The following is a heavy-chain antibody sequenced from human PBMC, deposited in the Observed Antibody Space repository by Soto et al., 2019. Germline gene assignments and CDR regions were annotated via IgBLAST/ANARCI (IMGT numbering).Heavy chain of an antibody. Sequence: SETLSLTCTVSGGSISSYYWSWIRQPPGKGLEWIGYIYYSGSTNYNPSLKSRVTISVDTSKNQFSLKLSSVTAADTAVYYCARHGQAVDSSWYTGAWFDPWGQGTRVTVS. V-gene: IGHV4-59*08. D-gene: IGHD6-13*01. CDR2: IYYSGST. CDR1: GGSISSYY. J-gene: IGHJ5*02. CDR3: ARHGQAVDSSWYTGAWFDP.